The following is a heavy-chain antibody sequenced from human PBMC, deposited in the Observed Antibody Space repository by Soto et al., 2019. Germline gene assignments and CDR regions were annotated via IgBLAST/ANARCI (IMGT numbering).Heavy chain of an antibody. J-gene: IGHJ4*02. CDR3: AREYLVVTHRVIDY. D-gene: IGHD2-2*01. CDR2: IWYDGSNK. Sequence: QVQLVESGGGVVQPGRSLRLSCAASGFTFSSYGMHWVRQAPGKGLEWVAVIWYDGSNKYYADSVKGRFTISRDNSKNTLYLQMNSLRAEDTAVYYCAREYLVVTHRVIDYWGPGALVNFSS. CDR1: GFTFSSYG. V-gene: IGHV3-33*01.